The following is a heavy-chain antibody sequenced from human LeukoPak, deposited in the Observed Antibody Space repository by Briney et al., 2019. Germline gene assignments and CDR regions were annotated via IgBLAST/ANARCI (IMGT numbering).Heavy chain of an antibody. Sequence: SQTLSLTCTVSGGSISSGSYYWSWIRQPAGKGLEWIGRIYTSGSTNYNPSLKSRVTISVDTFKNQFSLKLSSVTAADTAVYYCASGGIAGAYAFDIWGQGTMVTVSS. CDR2: IYTSGST. CDR1: GGSISSGSYY. CDR3: ASGGIAGAYAFDI. D-gene: IGHD6-13*01. V-gene: IGHV4-61*02. J-gene: IGHJ3*02.